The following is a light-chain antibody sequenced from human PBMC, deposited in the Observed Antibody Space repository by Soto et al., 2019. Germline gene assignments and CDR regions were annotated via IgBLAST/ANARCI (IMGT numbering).Light chain of an antibody. CDR2: TAS. J-gene: IGKJ4*01. Sequence: EIVLTQSPGTLSFSPGESATLSCRASQSVGRNYLAWFQKKPGQAPRLLIHTASGRATGIPDRFSGSGSGTDFTLTVSRLEPEDLAVYYCHQYASAPLTLGGGTKVDIK. V-gene: IGKV3-20*01. CDR3: HQYASAPLT. CDR1: QSVGRNY.